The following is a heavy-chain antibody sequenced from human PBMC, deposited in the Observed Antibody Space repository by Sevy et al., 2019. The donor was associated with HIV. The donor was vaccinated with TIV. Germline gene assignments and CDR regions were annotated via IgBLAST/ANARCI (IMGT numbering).Heavy chain of an antibody. D-gene: IGHD3-16*02. CDR2: ISYDGSNK. CDR1: GFTFSSYA. V-gene: IGHV3-30-3*01. CDR3: AREVGEYYDYVWGSYRSSHYFDY. Sequence: GGSLRLSCAASGFTFSSYAMHWVRQAPGKGLEWVAVISYDGSNKYYADSVKGRFTISRDNSKNTLYLQMNSLRAEETAGYYCAREVGEYYDYVWGSYRSSHYFDYWGQGTLVTVSS. J-gene: IGHJ4*02.